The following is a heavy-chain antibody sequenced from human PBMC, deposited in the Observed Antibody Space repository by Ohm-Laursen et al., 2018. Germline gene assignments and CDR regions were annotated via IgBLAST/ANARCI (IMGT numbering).Heavy chain of an antibody. V-gene: IGHV3-13*01. D-gene: IGHD3/OR15-3a*01. CDR1: GFSLSDYD. J-gene: IGHJ4*02. Sequence: SLRLSCAASGFSLSDYDMHWVRLLTGKRLEWVSGIDAAGRTYYPASMEGRFTISRENDKNSLYLQVDSLRAGDTAVYYCAREERGSDFQRIDYWGQGTLVTVSS. CDR2: IDAAGRT. CDR3: AREERGSDFQRIDY.